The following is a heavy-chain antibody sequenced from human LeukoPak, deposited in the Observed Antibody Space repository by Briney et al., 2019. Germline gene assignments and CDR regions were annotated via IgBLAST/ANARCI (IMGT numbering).Heavy chain of an antibody. CDR3: ARGPPIAVLDR. CDR2: IIPIFGTA. J-gene: IGHJ5*02. D-gene: IGHD6-19*01. V-gene: IGHV1-69*13. Sequence: ASVKVSCKASGYTLTSYYLHWVRQAPGQGLEWMGGIIPIFGTANYAQKFQGRVTITADESTSTAYMELSSLRSEDTAVYYCARGPPIAVLDRWGQGTLVTVSS. CDR1: GYTLTSYY.